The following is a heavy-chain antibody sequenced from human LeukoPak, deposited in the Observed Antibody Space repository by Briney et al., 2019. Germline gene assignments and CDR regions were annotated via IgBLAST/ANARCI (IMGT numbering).Heavy chain of an antibody. J-gene: IGHJ6*02. D-gene: IGHD4-11*01. CDR1: GYTFSDKY. Sequence: ASVKVSCKASGYTFSDKYIHWVRQAPGQGLDWMGRINPNNGATRVAQKFQGRVTMTRDTSISTAYMELSRLRSDDTAVYYCARRHTVYGMDVWGQGTTVTVSS. CDR2: INPNNGAT. CDR3: ARRHTVYGMDV. V-gene: IGHV1-2*06.